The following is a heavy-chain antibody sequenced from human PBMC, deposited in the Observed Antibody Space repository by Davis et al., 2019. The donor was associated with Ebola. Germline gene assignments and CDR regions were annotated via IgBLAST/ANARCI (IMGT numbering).Heavy chain of an antibody. Sequence: GESLKISCAASGFTFDDYGMSWVRQAPGKGLEWVSVIYSGGSTYYADSVKGRFTISRHNSKNTLYLQMNSLRAEDTAVYYCAKDLGYMVRGVITSVFDYWGQGTLVTVSS. CDR1: GFTFDDYG. CDR3: AKDLGYMVRGVITSVFDY. D-gene: IGHD3-10*01. V-gene: IGHV3-23*03. J-gene: IGHJ4*02. CDR2: IYSGGST.